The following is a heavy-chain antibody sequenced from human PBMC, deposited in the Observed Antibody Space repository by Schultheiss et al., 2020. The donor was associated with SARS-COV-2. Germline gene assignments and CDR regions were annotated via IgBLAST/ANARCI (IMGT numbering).Heavy chain of an antibody. V-gene: IGHV4-61*02. Sequence: SQTLSLTCTVSGGSISSGSYYWSWIRQPAGKGLEWIGRIYTSGSTNYNPSLKSRVTISVDTSKNQFSLKLSSVTAADTAVYYCASISGSWAFDYWGQGTLVTVSS. CDR2: IYTSGST. J-gene: IGHJ4*02. CDR3: ASISGSWAFDY. D-gene: IGHD1-26*01. CDR1: GGSISSGSYY.